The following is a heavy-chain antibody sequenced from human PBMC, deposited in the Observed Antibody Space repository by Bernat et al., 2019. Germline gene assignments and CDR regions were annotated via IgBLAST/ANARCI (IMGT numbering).Heavy chain of an antibody. V-gene: IGHV4-61*01. CDR2: IYYSGST. CDR3: ARDPRWGYFDL. J-gene: IGHJ2*01. D-gene: IGHD1-26*01. Sequence: QVQLQESGPGLVKPSETLSLTCTVSGGSVSSGSYYWSWIRQPPGKGLEWIGYIYYSGSTNYNPSLKSRVSISVDTSKNQFSLKLSSVTAAETGVYYCARDPRWGYFDLWGRGTLVTVSS. CDR1: GGSVSSGSYY.